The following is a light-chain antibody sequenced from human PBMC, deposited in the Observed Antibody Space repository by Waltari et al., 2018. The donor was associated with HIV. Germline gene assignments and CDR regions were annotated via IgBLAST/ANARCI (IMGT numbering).Light chain of an antibody. V-gene: IGLV1-40*01. CDR3: QSYDNTVNGWV. J-gene: IGLJ3*02. Sequence: QSVLTHPPSVSGAPGQNVTVPCTGSSSNIGTNYDVHWYQFLPGEVPKLLIYGNTIRPAGVPGRFSGSSSGTSASLAITGLQPADEADYYCQSYDNTVNGWVFGGGTRVTV. CDR1: SSNIGTNYD. CDR2: GNT.